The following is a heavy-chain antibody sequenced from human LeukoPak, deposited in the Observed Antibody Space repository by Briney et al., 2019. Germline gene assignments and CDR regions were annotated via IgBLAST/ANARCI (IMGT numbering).Heavy chain of an antibody. Sequence: PGGSLRLSCAASGFTFTSYSMNWVRQAPGKGLEWVSAISGSGGSTYYADSVKGRFTISRDNSKNTLYLQMNSLRAEDTAVYYCARPSSFDYWGQGTLVTVSS. CDR2: ISGSGGST. CDR3: ARPSSFDY. CDR1: GFTFTSYS. V-gene: IGHV3-23*01. J-gene: IGHJ4*02.